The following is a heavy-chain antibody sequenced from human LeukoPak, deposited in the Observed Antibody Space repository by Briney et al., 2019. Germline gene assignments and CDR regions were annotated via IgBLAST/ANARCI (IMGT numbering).Heavy chain of an antibody. CDR2: ISGSGDIT. V-gene: IGHV3-23*01. J-gene: IGHJ4*02. Sequence: GGSLRLSCAASGFTFSSYGMSWVRQAPGKGLEWVSAISGSGDITYYADSVKGRFTISRDNSKNTLYLEVIGLTAEDTAVYYCAKDDAWLRFGEWSQGTLVTVSS. CDR1: GFTFSSYG. D-gene: IGHD3-10*01. CDR3: AKDDAWLRFGE.